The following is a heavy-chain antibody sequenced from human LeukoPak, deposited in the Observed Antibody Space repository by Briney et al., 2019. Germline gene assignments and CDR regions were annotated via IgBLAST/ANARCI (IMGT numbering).Heavy chain of an antibody. CDR1: GGSISSSSYY. V-gene: IGHV4-39*01. CDR3: ASPGGIVVVPAAHDAFDI. Sequence: SETLSLTCTVSGGSISSSSYYWGWIRQPPGKGLEWIGSIYYSGSTYYNPSLRSRVTISVDTSKNQFSLKLSSVTAADTAVYYCASPGGIVVVPAAHDAFDIWGQGTMVTVSS. CDR2: IYYSGST. D-gene: IGHD2-2*01. J-gene: IGHJ3*02.